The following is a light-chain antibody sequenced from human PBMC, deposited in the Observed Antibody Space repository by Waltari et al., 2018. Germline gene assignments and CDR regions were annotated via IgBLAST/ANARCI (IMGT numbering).Light chain of an antibody. V-gene: IGLV2-23*02. Sequence: HSALTQPASVSGSPGQAITISCTGTSTNVGGYNLVSWYRQYPGKAPELMIFGVSERPSGISNRLSGSKSGNTATLTISGLQAEDEADYYCLSYSGRSDYVFGTGTRV. CDR1: STNVGGYNL. CDR3: LSYSGRSDYV. CDR2: GVS. J-gene: IGLJ1*01.